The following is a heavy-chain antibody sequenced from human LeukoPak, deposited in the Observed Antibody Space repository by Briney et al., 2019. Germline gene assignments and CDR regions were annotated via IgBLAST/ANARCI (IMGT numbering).Heavy chain of an antibody. J-gene: IGHJ4*02. V-gene: IGHV4-59*08. Sequence: SETLSLTCTDSGGSLSSYYWSWIRHPPGKGLEWIGHIYYSRSTNYNPSLKSRVTISVDTSKNQFSLKLSSVTAADTAVYYCARGGGWSPYYFDNWGQGTLVTVSS. CDR2: IYYSRST. D-gene: IGHD6-19*01. CDR1: GGSLSSYY. CDR3: ARGGGWSPYYFDN.